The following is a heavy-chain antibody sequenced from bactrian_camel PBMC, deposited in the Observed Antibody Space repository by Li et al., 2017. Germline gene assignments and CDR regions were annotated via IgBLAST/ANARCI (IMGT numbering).Heavy chain of an antibody. D-gene: IGHD5*01. J-gene: IGHJ4*01. CDR1: ARTYSSYC. CDR3: AADANRRARGWEYGRDWFCRPTANEYND. V-gene: IGHV3S53*01. Sequence: HVQLVESGGGSVEAGGSLRLSCLASARTYSSYCLGWFREAPGKSREGVAAIVRDGTTTYLSSVKGRFTISQDTATNTLFLEMNNLQAEDSGMYYCAADANRRARGWEYGRDWFCRPTANEYNDWGQGTQVTVS. CDR2: IVRDGTT.